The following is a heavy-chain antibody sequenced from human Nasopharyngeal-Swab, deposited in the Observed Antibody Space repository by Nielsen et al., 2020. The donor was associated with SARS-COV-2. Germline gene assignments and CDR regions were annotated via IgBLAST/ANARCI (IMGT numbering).Heavy chain of an antibody. Sequence: GESLKISCAASGFTFSGSAMHWVRPASGKGLEWVGRIRSKANSYATAYAASVKGRFTISRDDSKNTAYLQMNSLKTEDTAVYYCTRRRGDILTGLNWFDPWGQGTLVTVSS. V-gene: IGHV3-73*01. CDR3: TRRRGDILTGLNWFDP. CDR1: GFTFSGSA. CDR2: IRSKANSYAT. J-gene: IGHJ5*02. D-gene: IGHD3-9*01.